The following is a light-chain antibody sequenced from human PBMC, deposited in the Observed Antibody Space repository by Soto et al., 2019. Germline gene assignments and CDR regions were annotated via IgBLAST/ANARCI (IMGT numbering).Light chain of an antibody. CDR2: GAS. V-gene: IGKV3D-7*01. Sequence: EIVLTQSPATLSLSPGERATLSCRASQGVSSSYLTWYQQKPGQAPRLLIYGASTRATSIPARFSGSGSGTDFTLTISSLQPEDFAVYYCQQDYNLTKTFGQGTKVDIK. CDR1: QGVSSSY. CDR3: QQDYNLTKT. J-gene: IGKJ1*01.